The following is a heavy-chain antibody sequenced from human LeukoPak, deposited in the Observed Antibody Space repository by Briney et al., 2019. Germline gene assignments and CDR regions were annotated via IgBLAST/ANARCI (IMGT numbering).Heavy chain of an antibody. J-gene: IGHJ3*02. CDR3: ARYASGSPGAFDI. V-gene: IGHV4-38-2*02. CDR2: IYHSGIT. Sequence: KPSETLSLACTVSAYSINSGYYWGWIRQPPGKGLEWIGSIYHSGITYYNPSLKSRVTISVDTSQNQFSLKLSSVTASDTAVYYCARYASGSPGAFDIWGQGTMVTVSP. CDR1: AYSINSGYY. D-gene: IGHD3-10*01.